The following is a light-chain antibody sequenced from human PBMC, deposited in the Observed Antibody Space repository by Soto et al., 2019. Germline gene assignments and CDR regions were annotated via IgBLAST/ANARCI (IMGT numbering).Light chain of an antibody. CDR1: SSDIGAYNY. Sequence: QSVLTQPPSVSGSPGQSVTISCTGSSSDIGAYNYVSWYQQQPGKAPKLMIYDVAIRSSGVSDRFSGPKSGNTASLTISGLQAEDDGDYYCCSYAGTYTFFVFGTGTKVTVL. V-gene: IGLV2-11*01. CDR2: DVA. J-gene: IGLJ1*01. CDR3: CSYAGTYTFFV.